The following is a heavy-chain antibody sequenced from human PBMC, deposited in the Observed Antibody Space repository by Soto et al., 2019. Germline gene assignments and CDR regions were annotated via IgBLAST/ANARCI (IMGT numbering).Heavy chain of an antibody. CDR2: ISYDGSNK. J-gene: IGHJ6*02. CDR3: AKQRGPNTAMDRYYYYGMDV. CDR1: GFTFSSYG. V-gene: IGHV3-30*18. Sequence: QVQLVESGGGVVQPGRSLRLSCAASGFTFSSYGMHWVRQAPGKGLEWVAVISYDGSNKYYADSVKGRFTISRDNSKNTLYLQMNSLRAEDTAVYYCAKQRGPNTAMDRYYYYGMDVWGQETTVTVSS. D-gene: IGHD5-18*01.